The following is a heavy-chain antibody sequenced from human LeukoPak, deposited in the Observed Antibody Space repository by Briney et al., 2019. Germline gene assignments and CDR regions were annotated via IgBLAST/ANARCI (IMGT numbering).Heavy chain of an antibody. V-gene: IGHV3-33*01. D-gene: IGHD6-13*01. CDR2: IWSDGSSK. J-gene: IGHJ6*02. CDR1: GFTFSSYG. Sequence: PGRSLILSCAASGFTFSSYGMHWVRQAPGKGLEWVAVIWSDGSSKHYADSVKGRFTTSRDNSKNTLYLQMSSLRAEDTALYYCARGQPPSYYDMDVWGQGTTVTVSS. CDR3: ARGQPPSYYDMDV.